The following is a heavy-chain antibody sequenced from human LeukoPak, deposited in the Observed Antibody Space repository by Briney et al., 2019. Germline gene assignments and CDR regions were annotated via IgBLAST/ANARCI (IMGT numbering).Heavy chain of an antibody. CDR3: ARSVNYYDSSGYFQLEYFQH. J-gene: IGHJ1*01. Sequence: ASVKVSCKASGYTFTSYDINWVRQATGQGLEWMGWINPNSGGTNYAQKFQGRVTMTRDTSISTAYMELSRLRSDDAAVYYCARSVNYYDSSGYFQLEYFQHWGQGTLVTVSS. D-gene: IGHD3-22*01. V-gene: IGHV1-2*02. CDR2: INPNSGGT. CDR1: GYTFTSYD.